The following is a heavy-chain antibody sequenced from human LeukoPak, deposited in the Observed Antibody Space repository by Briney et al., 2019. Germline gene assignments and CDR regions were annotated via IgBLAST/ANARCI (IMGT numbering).Heavy chain of an antibody. Sequence: GGSLRLSCAASGFTFSSYSMNWVRQAPGKGLEWASSISSSSSYIYYADSVKGRFTISRDNAKNSLYLQMNSLRAEDTAVYYCARDPSLDCSSTSCYGEAVAFDIWGQGTMVTVSS. CDR1: GFTFSSYS. CDR2: ISSSSSYI. CDR3: ARDPSLDCSSTSCYGEAVAFDI. D-gene: IGHD2-2*01. V-gene: IGHV3-21*01. J-gene: IGHJ3*02.